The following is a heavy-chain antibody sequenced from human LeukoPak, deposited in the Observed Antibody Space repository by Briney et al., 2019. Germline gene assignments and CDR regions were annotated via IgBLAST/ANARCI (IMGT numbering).Heavy chain of an antibody. V-gene: IGHV3-23*01. CDR3: AKGGYSSGWYDYYYMDV. CDR1: GFTFSSYS. J-gene: IGHJ6*03. D-gene: IGHD6-19*01. CDR2: ISGSGGST. Sequence: GGSLRLSCAASGFTFSSYSMSWVSQAPGKGLEWVSAISGSGGSTYYADSVKGRFTISRDNSKNTLYLQMNSLRAEDTAVYYCAKGGYSSGWYDYYYMDVWGKGTTVTVSS.